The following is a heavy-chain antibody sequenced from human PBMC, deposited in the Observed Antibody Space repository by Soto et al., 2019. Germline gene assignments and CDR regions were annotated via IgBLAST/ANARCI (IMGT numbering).Heavy chain of an antibody. CDR1: GFTFSSYA. CDR3: ARVGWADAFDI. D-gene: IGHD6-19*01. Sequence: GGSLRLCCAASGFTFSSYAMHWVRQAPGKGLEYVSAISSNGGSTYYANSVKGRFTISRDNSKNTLYLQMGSLRAEDMAVYYCARVGWADAFDIWGQGTMVTVSS. CDR2: ISSNGGST. J-gene: IGHJ3*02. V-gene: IGHV3-64*01.